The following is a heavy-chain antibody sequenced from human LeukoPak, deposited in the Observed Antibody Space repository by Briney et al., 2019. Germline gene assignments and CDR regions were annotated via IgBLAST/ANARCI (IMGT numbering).Heavy chain of an antibody. J-gene: IGHJ4*02. CDR2: IYYSGST. Sequence: SETLSLTYTVSGGSISSYYWSWIRQPPGKGLEWIGYIYYSGSTNYNPSLKSRVTISVDTSKNQFSLKLSSVTAADTAVYYCARFRDYGGNSGLNYWGQGTLVTVSS. CDR3: ARFRDYGGNSGLNY. D-gene: IGHD4-23*01. CDR1: GGSISSYY. V-gene: IGHV4-59*01.